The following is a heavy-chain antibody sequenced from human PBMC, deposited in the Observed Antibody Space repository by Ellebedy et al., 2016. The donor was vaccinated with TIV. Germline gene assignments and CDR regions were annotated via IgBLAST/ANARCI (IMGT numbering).Heavy chain of an antibody. CDR1: GFTFNNYV. V-gene: IGHV3-30*02. D-gene: IGHD4-17*01. J-gene: IGHJ4*02. CDR3: AKDHGDYGDGTYYFDY. Sequence: PGGSLRLSCAASGFTFNNYVMHWVRQAPGKGLEWVAFIRYDGSQTYYADSVEGRFTISRDNSKNTLYMQMNGLRAEDTAVYYCAKDHGDYGDGTYYFDYWGQGALVTVSS. CDR2: IRYDGSQT.